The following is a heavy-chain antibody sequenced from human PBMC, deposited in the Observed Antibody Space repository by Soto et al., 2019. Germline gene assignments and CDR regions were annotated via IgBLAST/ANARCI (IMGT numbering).Heavy chain of an antibody. J-gene: IGHJ4*02. CDR2: ISVGSTTI. CDR3: AKDPNGDYIGAFDS. Sequence: EVQLSESGGGLVRPGGSLRLSCEGSAFTFGTYAMTWVRQAPGKGLEWLSAISVGSTTIKYADSVKGRFTISRDNSKNMLYLQMNSLRAEDTAIYYCAKDPNGDYIGAFDSWRQGTLVTVSS. D-gene: IGHD4-17*01. V-gene: IGHV3-23*01. CDR1: AFTFGTYA.